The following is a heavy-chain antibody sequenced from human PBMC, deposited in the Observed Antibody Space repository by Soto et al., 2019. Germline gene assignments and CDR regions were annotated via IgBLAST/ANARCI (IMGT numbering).Heavy chain of an antibody. Sequence: PGVSLRLSCAASGFTFEDYAMHWVRQAPGKGLEWVAGISCNSGSIGYADSVKGRFTISRDNAKNSLYLQMNSLRAEETVFYSCDTDTGSSWYYYDSSGYSDYGGPGTLVTVFS. D-gene: IGHD3-22*01. J-gene: IGHJ4*01. CDR2: ISCNSGSI. CDR1: GFTFEDYA. V-gene: IGHV3-9*01. CDR3: DTDTGSSWYYYDSSGYSDY.